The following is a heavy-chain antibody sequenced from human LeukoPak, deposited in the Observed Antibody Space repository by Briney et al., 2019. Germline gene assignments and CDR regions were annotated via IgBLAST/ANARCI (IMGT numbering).Heavy chain of an antibody. CDR2: IYTSGST. CDR3: ARHLNWSRGYLFAY. CDR1: GGSISSYY. J-gene: IGHJ4*02. Sequence: PSETLSLTCTVSGGSISSYYWSWLRQPAGKGLEWTGRIYTSGSTNYNPSLKSRVTMSVDTSKNQFSLKLSAVTAADTAVYYCARHLNWSRGYLFAYWGQGTLVTVSS. D-gene: IGHD1-1*01. V-gene: IGHV4-4*07.